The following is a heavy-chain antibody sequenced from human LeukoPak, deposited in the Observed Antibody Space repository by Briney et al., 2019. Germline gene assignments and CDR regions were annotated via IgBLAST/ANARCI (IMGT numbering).Heavy chain of an antibody. CDR1: GDFNNSHY. V-gene: IGHV4-4*09. Sequence: SETLSLTCTFSGDFNNSHYWRGLRPPPGRGVEWVGFIYTRGSTNYNPSLKSRVTMSGDTSKNQVFLTLNSVTAADTAAYYCARHWIETTKTYSYWFDPWGQGTLVTVSS. CDR3: ARHWIETTKTYSYWFDP. J-gene: IGHJ5*02. CDR2: IYTRGST. D-gene: IGHD1-1*01.